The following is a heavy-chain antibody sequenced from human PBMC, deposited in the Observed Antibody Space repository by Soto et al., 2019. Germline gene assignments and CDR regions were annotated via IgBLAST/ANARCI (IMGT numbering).Heavy chain of an antibody. V-gene: IGHV4-31*03. CDR3: ARGKRGRSSSWFDS. J-gene: IGHJ5*01. CDR1: GDSISRGGYY. CDR2: IYHSGTT. D-gene: IGHD6-13*01. Sequence: SETLSLTCSVSGDSISRGGYYWTWIRQRPGKALEWIGYIYHSGTTYYNPSLKSRLHISVDTSKNQFSLKLSSVTAADTALYYCARGKRGRSSSWFDSWGQGTLVTVSS.